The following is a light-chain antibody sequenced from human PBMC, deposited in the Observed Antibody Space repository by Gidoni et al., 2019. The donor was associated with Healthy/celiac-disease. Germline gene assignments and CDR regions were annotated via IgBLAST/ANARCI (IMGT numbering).Light chain of an antibody. J-gene: IGKJ2*01. V-gene: IGKV2-28*01. CDR2: LGS. Sequence: DIVMPQSPLSLPVTPGEPASISCRSSQSLLHSKGYNYLDWYLQKPGQSPQLLIYLGSNRASGVTDRCSGSGAGTDFTLKISRVEAEDVGVYYCMQALQTSYTFGQGTKLEIK. CDR3: MQALQTSYT. CDR1: QSLLHSKGYNY.